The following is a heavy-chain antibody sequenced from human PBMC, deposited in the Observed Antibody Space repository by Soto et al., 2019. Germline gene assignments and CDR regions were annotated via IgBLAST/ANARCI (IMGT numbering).Heavy chain of an antibody. Sequence: QVQLVQSGAEVKKPGASVKVSCKASGYTFSNYDINWVRQATGQGLEWMGWMNPNSGNTGYAQKFQGRVSMTWNNSISTAYMELNSLSSDDTAVYYCGRGRMEDYWGQGTLVNVSS. CDR1: GYTFSNYD. V-gene: IGHV1-8*01. CDR2: MNPNSGNT. J-gene: IGHJ4*02. CDR3: GRGRMEDY. D-gene: IGHD1-1*01.